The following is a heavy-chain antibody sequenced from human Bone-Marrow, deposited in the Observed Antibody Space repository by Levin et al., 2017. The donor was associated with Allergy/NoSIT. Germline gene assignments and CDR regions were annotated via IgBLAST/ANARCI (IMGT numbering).Heavy chain of an antibody. V-gene: IGHV3-30*18. Sequence: GGSLRLSCAASGFTFSSYGMHWVRQAPGKGLEWVAVISYDGSNKYYADSVKGRFTISRDNSKNTLYLQMNSLRAEDTAVYYCAKDLYGDYGEGAFDIWGQGTMVTVSS. D-gene: IGHD4-17*01. CDR1: GFTFSSYG. CDR3: AKDLYGDYGEGAFDI. J-gene: IGHJ3*02. CDR2: ISYDGSNK.